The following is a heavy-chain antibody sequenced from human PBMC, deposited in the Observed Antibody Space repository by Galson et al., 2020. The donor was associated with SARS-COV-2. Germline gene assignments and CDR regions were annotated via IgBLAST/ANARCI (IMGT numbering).Heavy chain of an antibody. V-gene: IGHV3-53*01. Sequence: GESLKISCAASGFTVSSNYMSWVRQAPGKGLEWVSVIYSGGSTYYADSVKGRFTISRDNSKNTLYLQMNSLRAEDTAVYYCARASYCSGGSCYPHEYYFDYWGQGTLVTVSS. CDR1: GFTVSSNY. D-gene: IGHD2-15*01. CDR2: IYSGGST. J-gene: IGHJ4*02. CDR3: ARASYCSGGSCYPHEYYFDY.